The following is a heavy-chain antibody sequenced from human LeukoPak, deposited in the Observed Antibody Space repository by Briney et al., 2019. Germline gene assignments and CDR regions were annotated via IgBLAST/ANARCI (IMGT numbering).Heavy chain of an antibody. CDR1: GFTFSRYS. D-gene: IGHD4-17*01. CDR2: ISSSSSII. J-gene: IGHJ4*02. CDR3: ARDGYGDYLFDY. V-gene: IGHV3-48*01. Sequence: GGSLRLSCAASGFTFSRYSMNWVRQAPGKGLEWVSYISSSSSIIYYADSVKGRFTISRDNAKNSLYLQMSSLRAEDTAVYYCARDGYGDYLFDYWGQGTLVTVSS.